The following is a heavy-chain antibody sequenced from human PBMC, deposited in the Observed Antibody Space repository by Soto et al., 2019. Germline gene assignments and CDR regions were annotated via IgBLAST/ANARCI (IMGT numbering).Heavy chain of an antibody. J-gene: IGHJ4*02. D-gene: IGHD3-22*01. CDR2: ISDSGGST. CDR3: VGDYYHSSVSHYDNALDS. V-gene: IGHV3-23*01. CDR1: GFTFSSYS. Sequence: GGSLRLSCAASGFTFSSYSMTWVRQAPGKGLEWVADISDSGGSTYYADSVKGRFTISRDNSKDTLYLQMNSLRAEDTAVYQCVGDYYHSSVSHYDNALDSWGQGTLVTVSS.